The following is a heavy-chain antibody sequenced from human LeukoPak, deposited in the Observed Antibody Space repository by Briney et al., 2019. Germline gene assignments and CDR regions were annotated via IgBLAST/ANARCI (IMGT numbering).Heavy chain of an antibody. CDR2: ISTYNGDT. Sequence: ASVKVSCKASGYTFTTYGLSWVRQAPGQGLEWMGWISTYNGDTNYAQKFQGRVTMTTDTSTTTAYMELRSLRSDDTAVYYCARDHCGGDCFPKYFDSWGRGTLVTVSS. CDR1: GYTFTTYG. J-gene: IGHJ4*02. D-gene: IGHD2-21*02. V-gene: IGHV1-18*01. CDR3: ARDHCGGDCFPKYFDS.